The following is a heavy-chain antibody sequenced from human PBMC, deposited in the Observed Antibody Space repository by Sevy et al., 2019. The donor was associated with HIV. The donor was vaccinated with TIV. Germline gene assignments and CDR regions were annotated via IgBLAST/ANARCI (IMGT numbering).Heavy chain of an antibody. CDR1: GFNFHEYA. V-gene: IGHV3-9*01. Sequence: SLKISCAASGFNFHEYAMHWVRQAPGKGLEWVSGISWNSGNIEYADSVKGRFTISRDNAKNSLYLQMSSLRTEDTAFYYCTKGYSYGSFDNWGQGTLVTASS. J-gene: IGHJ5*02. CDR3: TKGYSYGSFDN. CDR2: ISWNSGNI. D-gene: IGHD5-18*01.